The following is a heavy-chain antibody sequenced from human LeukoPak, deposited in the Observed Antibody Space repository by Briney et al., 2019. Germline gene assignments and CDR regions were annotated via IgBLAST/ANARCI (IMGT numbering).Heavy chain of an antibody. V-gene: IGHV3-23*01. J-gene: IGHJ2*01. CDR1: GFTFSNYA. CDR3: AKDFGNYYWYFDL. D-gene: IGHD1-7*01. CDR2: ISPSGGST. Sequence: GGSLRLSCAASGFTFSNYAMTWVRQAPGKGLEWVSSISPSGGSTYYLDSVKGRFTVSRDNSKNTLYLQMNSLRAEDTAAYYCAKDFGNYYWYFDLWGRGTLVTVSS.